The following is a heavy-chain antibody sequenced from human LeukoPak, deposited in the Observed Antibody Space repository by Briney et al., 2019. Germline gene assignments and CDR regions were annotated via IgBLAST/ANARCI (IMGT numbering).Heavy chain of an antibody. J-gene: IGHJ4*02. CDR3: ASGYSSSWYRFDY. CDR2: IYPGDSDT. CDR1: GYSFTSYW. D-gene: IGHD6-13*01. V-gene: IGHV5-51*01. Sequence: GESLKISCKGSGYSFTSYWIGRVRQMPGKGLEWMGIIYPGDSDTRYSPSFQGQVTISADKSISTAYLQWSSLKASDTAMYYCASGYSSSWYRFDYWGQGTLVTVSS.